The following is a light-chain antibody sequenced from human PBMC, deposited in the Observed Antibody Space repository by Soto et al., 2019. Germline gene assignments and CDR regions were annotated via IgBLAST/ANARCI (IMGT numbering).Light chain of an antibody. CDR2: EAR. V-gene: IGKV1-5*01. Sequence: DIQMTQFPSTLSASVGDRVTITCRASQSISSWLAWYLQKPGKAPKLLIYEARNLESGVPSRFSGSGSGTEFTLTISSLQPDDFATYYCQQYDSYPSTFGQGTKVDIK. CDR3: QQYDSYPST. CDR1: QSISSW. J-gene: IGKJ1*01.